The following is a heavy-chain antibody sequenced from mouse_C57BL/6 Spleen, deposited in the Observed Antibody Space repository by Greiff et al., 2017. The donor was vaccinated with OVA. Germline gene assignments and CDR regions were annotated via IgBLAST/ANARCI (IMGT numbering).Heavy chain of an antibody. V-gene: IGHV3-6*01. CDR2: ISYDGSN. Sequence: VQLKESGPGLVKPSQSLSLTCSVTGYSITSGYYWNWIRQFPGNKLEWMGYISYDGSNNYNPSLKNRISITRDTSKNQFFLKLNSVTTEDTATYYCARDSITTSYWGQGTTLTVSS. CDR1: GYSITSGYY. CDR3: ARDSITTSY. J-gene: IGHJ2*01. D-gene: IGHD1-1*01.